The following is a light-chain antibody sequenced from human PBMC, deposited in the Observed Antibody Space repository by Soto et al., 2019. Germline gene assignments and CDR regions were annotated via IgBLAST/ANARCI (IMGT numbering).Light chain of an antibody. CDR2: DVS. Sequence: QSALTQPASVSGSPGQSITISCTGTSSDVGVYNYVSWYQQHPGKAPKLMIYDVSKRPSGFSNRFSGSKSGNTASLTISGLQAEDEADYYCSSYTSSSTPPYVFGTGTRLPVL. V-gene: IGLV2-14*01. J-gene: IGLJ1*01. CDR3: SSYTSSSTPPYV. CDR1: SSDVGVYNY.